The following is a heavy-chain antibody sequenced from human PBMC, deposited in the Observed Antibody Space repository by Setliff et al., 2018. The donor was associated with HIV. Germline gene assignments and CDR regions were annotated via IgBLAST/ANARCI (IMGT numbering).Heavy chain of an antibody. CDR1: GGTFSNYG. CDR3: ARDYYDSSGYIFFPGLPDY. V-gene: IGHV1-69*05. J-gene: IGHJ4*02. Sequence: SVKVSCKASGGTFSNYGMSWVRQAPGQGLEWMGGIIPIFGTANYAQKFQGRVTITTDESTSTAYMELSRLRSDDTAVYYCARDYYDSSGYIFFPGLPDYWGQGTLVTVSS. CDR2: IIPIFGTA. D-gene: IGHD3-22*01.